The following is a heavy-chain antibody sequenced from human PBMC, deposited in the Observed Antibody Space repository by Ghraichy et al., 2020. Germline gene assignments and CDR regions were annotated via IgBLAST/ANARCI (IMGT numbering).Heavy chain of an antibody. CDR2: IDHGGSP. D-gene: IGHD1-26*01. J-gene: IGHJ6*02. Sequence: SETLSLTCAVYGGSFSDYYWSWIRQPPGRGLEWIGEIDHGGSPNYNPSLKSRVTISVDTPKNQFSLKLCSVTAADTAVYYCAARSGAHYDGMVAWGQGTTVTVSS. V-gene: IGHV4-34*01. CDR3: AARSGAHYDGMVA. CDR1: GGSFSDYY.